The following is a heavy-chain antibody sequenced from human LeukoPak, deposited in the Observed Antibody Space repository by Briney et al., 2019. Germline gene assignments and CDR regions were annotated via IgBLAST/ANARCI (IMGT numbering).Heavy chain of an antibody. Sequence: GGSLRLSCAASGFTFSSYSMNWVRQAPGEGLEWVSSISSSSSYIYYADSVKGRFTISRDNAKNSLYLQMNSLRAKDTAVYYCARVAYCGGDCYSPHLDYWGQGTLVTVSS. CDR1: GFTFSSYS. CDR2: ISSSSSYI. CDR3: ARVAYCGGDCYSPHLDY. V-gene: IGHV3-21*01. D-gene: IGHD2-21*02. J-gene: IGHJ4*02.